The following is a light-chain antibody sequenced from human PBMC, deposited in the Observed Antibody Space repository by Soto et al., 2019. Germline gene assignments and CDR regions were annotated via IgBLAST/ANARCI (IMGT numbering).Light chain of an antibody. CDR3: SSYTTIKTVV. CDR2: EVT. CDR1: SSDIDTYNY. J-gene: IGLJ2*01. Sequence: QSALTQPASVSGSPGQSITISCTGTSSDIDTYNYVSWYQQHPGKAPKLIIYEVTNRPSGISDRFSGFKSANTAYLTISGVQPEDEADYHCSSYTTIKTVVFGGGTKLTVL. V-gene: IGLV2-14*01.